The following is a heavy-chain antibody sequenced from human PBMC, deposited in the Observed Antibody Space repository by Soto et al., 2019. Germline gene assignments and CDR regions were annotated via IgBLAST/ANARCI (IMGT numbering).Heavy chain of an antibody. D-gene: IGHD1-26*01. CDR1: GFDFTYYA. J-gene: IGHJ4*02. CDR2: MSSDGSKI. Sequence: QVQLVESGGGAVQPGASLRLSCVASGFDFTYYAMHWVRQAPGKGLESVAVMSSDGSKIHHTDSVKGRFTISRDNSKNTLYLLMNSLRKEDTAVYFCAKDEGVGGTLGLFDYWGQGTLVSVSS. CDR3: AKDEGVGGTLGLFDY. V-gene: IGHV3-30*18.